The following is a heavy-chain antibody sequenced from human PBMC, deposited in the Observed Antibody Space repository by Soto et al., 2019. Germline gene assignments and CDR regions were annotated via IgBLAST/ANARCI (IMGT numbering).Heavy chain of an antibody. CDR3: ARSPDSSGYYPRWYYYGMDV. D-gene: IGHD3-22*01. CDR1: GGSISSGDYS. Sequence: PSETLSLTCAVSGGSISSGDYSWSWIRQPPGKGLEWIGEIYHSGSTNYNPSLKSRVTISVDKSKNQFSLKLSSVTAADTAVYYCARSPDSSGYYPRWYYYGMDVWGQGTTVTVSS. V-gene: IGHV4-30-2*01. J-gene: IGHJ6*02. CDR2: IYHSGST.